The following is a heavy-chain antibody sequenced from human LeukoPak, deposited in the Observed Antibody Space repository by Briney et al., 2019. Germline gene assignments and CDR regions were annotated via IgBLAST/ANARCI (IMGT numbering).Heavy chain of an antibody. J-gene: IGHJ4*02. CDR2: LSGSGGST. Sequence: GGSLRLSCAASGFTFSSYGMHWVRQAPGKGLEWVSALSGSGGSTYYADSVKGRFTISRDNSKNTLYLQMNSLRAEDTAVYYCAKVVYDFWSGYDYWGQGTLVTVSS. CDR1: GFTFSSYG. V-gene: IGHV3-23*01. CDR3: AKVVYDFWSGYDY. D-gene: IGHD3-3*01.